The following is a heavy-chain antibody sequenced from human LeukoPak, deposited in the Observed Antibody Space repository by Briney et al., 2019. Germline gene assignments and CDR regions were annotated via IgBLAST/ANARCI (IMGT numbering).Heavy chain of an antibody. CDR2: ISGSGGST. CDR3: AKMSGNTIFGVVIIIDAFDI. D-gene: IGHD3-3*01. Sequence: KPGGSLRLSCAASGLTFSNYAMNWVRQAPGKGLEWVSAISGSGGSTYYADSVKGRFTISRDNSKNTLYLQMNSLRAEDTAVYYCAKMSGNTIFGVVIIIDAFDIWGQGTMVTVSS. V-gene: IGHV3-23*01. J-gene: IGHJ3*02. CDR1: GLTFSNYA.